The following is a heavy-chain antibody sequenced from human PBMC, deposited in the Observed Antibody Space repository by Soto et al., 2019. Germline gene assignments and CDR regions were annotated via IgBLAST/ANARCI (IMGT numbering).Heavy chain of an antibody. J-gene: IGHJ5*02. Sequence: QVQLQQWGAGLLKPSETLSLTCAVYGGSFSGYYWSWIRQPPGKGLEWIGEINHSGSTNYNPSLKRRVTISVDTCKNQFSLKLSSVTAADTAVYYCARVVAAARSNWFDPWGQGTLVTVSS. D-gene: IGHD2-15*01. V-gene: IGHV4-34*01. CDR2: INHSGST. CDR3: ARVVAAARSNWFDP. CDR1: GGSFSGYY.